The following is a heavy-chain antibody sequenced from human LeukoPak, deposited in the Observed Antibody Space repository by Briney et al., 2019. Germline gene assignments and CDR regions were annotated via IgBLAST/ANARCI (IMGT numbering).Heavy chain of an antibody. CDR2: IYYSGST. V-gene: IGHV4-59*01. J-gene: IGHJ3*02. D-gene: IGHD3-22*01. CDR1: GGSISSYY. CDR3: ARRASGFDAFDI. Sequence: SETLSLTCTVSGGSISSYYWSCLRQPPGKALEWIGYIYYSGSTNYNPSLKSGVTISVDTSKIQFSLKLSSVTAADTAVYYCARRASGFDAFDIWGQGTMVTVSS.